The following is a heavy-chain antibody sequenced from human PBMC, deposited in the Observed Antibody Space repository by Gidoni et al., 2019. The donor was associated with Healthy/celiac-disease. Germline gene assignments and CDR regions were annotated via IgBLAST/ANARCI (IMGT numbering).Heavy chain of an antibody. J-gene: IGHJ4*02. Sequence: QVQLVQSGAEVKTPGASVKVACKASGYTFTSYDINWVRQATGQGLEWMGWMNPNSGNTGYAQKFQGRATMTRNTSISTAYMELSSLRSEDTAVYYCARVVGSSQLLYYWGQGTLVTVSS. CDR2: MNPNSGNT. D-gene: IGHD6-6*01. V-gene: IGHV1-8*01. CDR3: ARVVGSSQLLYY. CDR1: GYTFTSYD.